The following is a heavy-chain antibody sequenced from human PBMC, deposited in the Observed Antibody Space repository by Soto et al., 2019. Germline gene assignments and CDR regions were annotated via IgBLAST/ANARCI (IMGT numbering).Heavy chain of an antibody. D-gene: IGHD6-13*01. CDR3: ARIGRIAAAAHFFDY. V-gene: IGHV1-69*13. CDR1: GGTFSSYA. CDR2: IIPIFGTA. Sequence: ASVKVSCKASGGTFSSYAISWVRQAPGQGLEWMGGIIPIFGTANYAQKFQGRVTITADESTSTAYMELSSLRSEDTAVYYCARIGRIAAAAHFFDYWGQGTLVTVSS. J-gene: IGHJ4*02.